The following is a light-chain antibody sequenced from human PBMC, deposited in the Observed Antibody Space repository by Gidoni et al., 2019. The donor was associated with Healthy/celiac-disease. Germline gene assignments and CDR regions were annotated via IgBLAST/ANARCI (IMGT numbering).Light chain of an antibody. V-gene: IGKV3-20*01. J-gene: IGKJ5*01. CDR2: GAS. CDR1: QSVSSSY. Sequence: EIVLTQSPGTLSLSPEERATLSCRASQSVSSSYLAWYQQKPGQAPRILIYGASSRATGIPDRFSGSGSETDFTLTISRLEHEDFAVDYCQHYGSSPITFGRXTRLEIK. CDR3: QHYGSSPIT.